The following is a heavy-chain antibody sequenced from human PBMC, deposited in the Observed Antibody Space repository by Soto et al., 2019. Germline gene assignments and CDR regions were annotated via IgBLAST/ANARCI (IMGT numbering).Heavy chain of an antibody. CDR2: INHSGST. CDR3: SRGRMLPSLDY. V-gene: IGHV4-34*01. J-gene: IGHJ4*02. CDR1: GGSFSGYY. Sequence: QVQLQQWGAGLLKPSETLSLTCAVYGGSFSGYYWCWIRQPPGKGLEWIGQINHSGSTNYNPSLKSRFTKSVDTSKNLFSLKLSSVTAADTAVYYGSRGRMLPSLDYWGQGTWVSVSS. D-gene: IGHD2-15*01.